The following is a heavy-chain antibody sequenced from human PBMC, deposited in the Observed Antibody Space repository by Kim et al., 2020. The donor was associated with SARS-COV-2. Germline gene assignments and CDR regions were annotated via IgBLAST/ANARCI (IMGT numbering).Heavy chain of an antibody. V-gene: IGHV4-59*12. CDR2: SSHSGST. D-gene: IGHD3-10*01. CDR3: ARITMVQGAIVWVDP. J-gene: IGHJ5*02. Sequence: SETLSLTCTVSGDSISRYYLRWVRPPTGKGLDWIGTSSHSGSTNYNPSLKSRVTISGDTSKNQFSLKLSPVTAADTAVYYCARITMVQGAIVWVDPWGQG. CDR1: GDSISRYY.